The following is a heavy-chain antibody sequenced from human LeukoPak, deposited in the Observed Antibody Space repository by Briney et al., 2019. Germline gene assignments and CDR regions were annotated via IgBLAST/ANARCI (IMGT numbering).Heavy chain of an antibody. CDR1: GFTFGSRW. V-gene: IGHV3-74*01. Sequence: GGSLRLSCAVSGFTFGSRWMHWVRQAPGKGLVWVALIKDDGSTTNYADSVMGRFTASRDNAKNTVYLQMSSLTAEDTAVYYCHPLAYVSNWGQGTLVTVSS. CDR3: HPLAYVSN. CDR2: IKDDGSTT. D-gene: IGHD2-8*01. J-gene: IGHJ4*02.